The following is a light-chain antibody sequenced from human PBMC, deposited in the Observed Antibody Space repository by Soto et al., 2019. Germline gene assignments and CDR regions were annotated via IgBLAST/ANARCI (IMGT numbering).Light chain of an antibody. Sequence: DIQMNQSPSSLSASVVDRVTITCRASQGIGNDLGCYQQKPGKAPKRQTYAASNLQSGVPSRLSGSESGTEFTLTISSLQPEDSATYYCQQYNSYPLTFGGGTKVEV. J-gene: IGKJ4*01. CDR1: QGIGND. CDR3: QQYNSYPLT. V-gene: IGKV1-17*01. CDR2: AAS.